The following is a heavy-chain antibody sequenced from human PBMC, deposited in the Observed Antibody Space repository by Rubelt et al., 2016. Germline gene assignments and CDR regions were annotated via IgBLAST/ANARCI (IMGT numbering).Heavy chain of an antibody. Sequence: QVQLVQSGSVLKKPGASVKVSCKASGYTFTSYAMNWVRQAPGQGPEWMGWIHTNTGNPTYAQGFTGLFVFSLDTSVSTAYLQVSSLKAEDTAVYYCARVIAAAGRDGNYFDYWGQGTLVTVSS. CDR1: GYTFTSYA. J-gene: IGHJ4*02. D-gene: IGHD6-13*01. CDR3: ARVIAAAGRDGNYFDY. V-gene: IGHV7-4-1*02. CDR2: IHTNTGNP.